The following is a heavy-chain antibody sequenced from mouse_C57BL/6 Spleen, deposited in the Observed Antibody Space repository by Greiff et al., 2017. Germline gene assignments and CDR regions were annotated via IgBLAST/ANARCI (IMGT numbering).Heavy chain of an antibody. J-gene: IGHJ4*01. CDR2: IDPEDGDT. CDR3: TTNYDGSSRYYAMDY. D-gene: IGHD1-1*01. Sequence: EVQLQQSGAELVRPGASVKLSCTASGFNIKDYYMHWVKQRPEQGLEWIGRIDPEDGDTEYAPKFQGKATMTADTSSNTAYLQLSSLTSEDTAVYYCTTNYDGSSRYYAMDYWGQGTSVTVSS. CDR1: GFNIKDYY. V-gene: IGHV14-1*01.